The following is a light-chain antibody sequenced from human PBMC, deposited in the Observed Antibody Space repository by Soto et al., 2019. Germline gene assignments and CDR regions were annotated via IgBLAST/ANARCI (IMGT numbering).Light chain of an antibody. CDR1: SSDVGGYDS. CDR2: EVT. V-gene: IGLV2-8*01. Sequence: QSALTQPPSASGSPGQSVTISCTGTSSDVGGYDSVSWYQQHPGKAPKLIIYEVTKRPSGVPDRFSGSKSGNTASLTVSGLQAEDEADYYCSSFTNNNTPHVVFGGGTKLTVL. J-gene: IGLJ2*01. CDR3: SSFTNNNTPHVV.